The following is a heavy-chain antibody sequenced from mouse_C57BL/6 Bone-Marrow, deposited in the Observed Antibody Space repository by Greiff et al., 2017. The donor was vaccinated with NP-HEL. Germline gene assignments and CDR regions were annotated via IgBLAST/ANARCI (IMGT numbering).Heavy chain of an antibody. Sequence: QVQLQQSGAELAKPGASVKLSCKASGYTFTSYWMHWVKQRPGQGLEWIGYIHPSSGYTKSNQKFKDKATLTADKSSSTAYMQLSSLSYEDSAVYYCASSDYYGSSYAGYGYFDVWGTGTTVTVSS. V-gene: IGHV1-7*01. J-gene: IGHJ1*03. CDR1: GYTFTSYW. D-gene: IGHD1-1*01. CDR2: IHPSSGYT. CDR3: ASSDYYGSSYAGYGYFDV.